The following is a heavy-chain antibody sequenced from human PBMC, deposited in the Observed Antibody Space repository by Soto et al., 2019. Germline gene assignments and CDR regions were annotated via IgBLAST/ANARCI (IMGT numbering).Heavy chain of an antibody. CDR3: ARDRMGDDYFDY. CDR2: IKQDGDKK. V-gene: IGHV3-7*01. J-gene: IGHJ4*02. CDR1: GFDFSYFW. D-gene: IGHD3-16*01. Sequence: HPGGSLRLSCAASGFDFSYFWMAWIRQAPGKGLEWVANIKQDGDKKYYVDSVEGRFTISRDNAKNSLYLQMDSLRAEDTALYFCARDRMGDDYFDYLGPGTPVTVSS.